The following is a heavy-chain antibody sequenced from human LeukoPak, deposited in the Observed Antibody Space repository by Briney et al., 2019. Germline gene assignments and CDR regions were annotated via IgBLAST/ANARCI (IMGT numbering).Heavy chain of an antibody. CDR2: IDSSASTK. CDR3: ARADCSGSTCYLRRSWFDP. V-gene: IGHV3-48*03. J-gene: IGHJ5*02. CDR1: GFTFRSYE. D-gene: IGHD2-2*01. Sequence: GGSLRLSCAASGFTFRSYEMNWVRLAPGKGLEWVSFIDSSASTKYYADSVKGRFTISRDNAKNSLHLQMNSLRVEDTAVYYCARADCSGSTCYLRRSWFDPWGQGTLVTVSS.